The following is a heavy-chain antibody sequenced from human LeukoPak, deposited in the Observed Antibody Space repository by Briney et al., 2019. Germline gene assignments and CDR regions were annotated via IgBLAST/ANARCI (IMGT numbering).Heavy chain of an antibody. CDR2: ISYDGSNK. Sequence: GGSLRLSCAASGFTFSSYAMPWVRQAPGKGLEWVAVISYDGSNKYYADSVKGRFTISRDNSKNTLYLQMNSLRAEDTAGYYCAGEEHSSGWYYFDYWGQGTLVTVSS. V-gene: IGHV3-30-3*01. CDR3: AGEEHSSGWYYFDY. CDR1: GFTFSSYA. D-gene: IGHD6-19*01. J-gene: IGHJ4*02.